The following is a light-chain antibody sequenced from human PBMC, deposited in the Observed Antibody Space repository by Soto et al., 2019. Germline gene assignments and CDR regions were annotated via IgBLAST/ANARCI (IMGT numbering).Light chain of an antibody. CDR2: GAS. Sequence: EIVMTQSPATLSVSPGERASLSCRASQSVSSYLAWYQQKPGQAPRLLIYGASSRATGIPDRFSGSGSGTDFTLTISGLEPEDFAVYYCQQYGSSPWTFGQGTKVDIK. V-gene: IGKV3-20*01. CDR1: QSVSSY. CDR3: QQYGSSPWT. J-gene: IGKJ1*01.